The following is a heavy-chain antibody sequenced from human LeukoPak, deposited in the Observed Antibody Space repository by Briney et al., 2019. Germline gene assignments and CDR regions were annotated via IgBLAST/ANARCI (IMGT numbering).Heavy chain of an antibody. Sequence: SGPTQTHPTRTLTLPYNFSEFSRRTSGGGVGWIRQPPERALEWLALLYWDDDKRYSPSLKSRLTITKDTSKNQVVLTMTNMDPGDTATYYCAHSTTHSSTSPGWFDPWGQGTLVTVSS. V-gene: IGHV2-5*02. CDR3: AHSTTHSSTSPGWFDP. CDR1: EFSRRTSGGG. CDR2: LYWDDDK. J-gene: IGHJ5*02. D-gene: IGHD2-2*01.